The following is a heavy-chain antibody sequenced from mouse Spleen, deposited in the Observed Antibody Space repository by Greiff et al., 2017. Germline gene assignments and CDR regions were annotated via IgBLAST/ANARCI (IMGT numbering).Heavy chain of an antibody. CDR1: GYAFTNYL. D-gene: IGHD2-4*01. CDR2: INPGSGGT. J-gene: IGHJ3*01. V-gene: IGHV1-54*01. CDR3: ARGYDYDTFAY. Sequence: VQLQQSGAELVRPGTSVKVSCKASGYAFTNYLIEWVKQRPGQGLEWIGVINPGSGGTNYNEKFKGKATLTADKSSSTAYMQLSSLTSEDSAVYFCARGYDYDTFAYWGQGTLVTVSA.